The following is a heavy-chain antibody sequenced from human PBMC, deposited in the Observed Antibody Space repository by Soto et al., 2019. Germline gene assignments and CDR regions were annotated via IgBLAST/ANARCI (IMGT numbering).Heavy chain of an antibody. Sequence: PGGSLRLSCVASGFTFSDYAMTWVRQAPGKGMEWVSAISGSAGDTFYADSVKGRFTISRDNSKRTLYLEMHSLRAEDTALYYCAKGAQERQWVFLHNWCPGTLVTVSS. CDR2: ISGSAGDT. J-gene: IGHJ4*02. V-gene: IGHV3-23*01. CDR1: GFTFSDYA. D-gene: IGHD2-8*01. CDR3: AKGAQERQWVFLHN.